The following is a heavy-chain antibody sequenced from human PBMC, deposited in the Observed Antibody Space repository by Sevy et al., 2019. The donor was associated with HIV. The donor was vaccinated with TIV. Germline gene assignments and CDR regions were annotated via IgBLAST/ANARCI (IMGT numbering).Heavy chain of an antibody. J-gene: IGHJ4*02. Sequence: SETLSLTCAVSGYSISSGYYWGWIRQPPGKGLEWIGSIYHSGSTYYNPSLKSRVTISVDTSKNQFSLKLSSVTAADTAVYYCARAERYSGISLPYYFDYWGQGTLVTVSS. CDR2: IYHSGST. CDR1: GYSISSGYY. CDR3: ARAERYSGISLPYYFDY. V-gene: IGHV4-38-2*01. D-gene: IGHD1-26*01.